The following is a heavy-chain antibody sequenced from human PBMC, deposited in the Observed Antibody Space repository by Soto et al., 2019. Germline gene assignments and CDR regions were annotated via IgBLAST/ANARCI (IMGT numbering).Heavy chain of an antibody. CDR3: AKDQGHTSNYVWGSYRLDAFDI. V-gene: IGHV3-23*01. D-gene: IGHD3-16*02. CDR1: GFTFSSYA. Sequence: EVQLLESGGGLVQPGGSLRLSCAASGFTFSSYAMSWVRQAPGKGLEWVSAISGSGGSTYYADSVKGRFTISRDNSKNTLYLQMNSLRAEDTAVYYCAKDQGHTSNYVWGSYRLDAFDIWGQGTMVTVSS. J-gene: IGHJ3*02. CDR2: ISGSGGST.